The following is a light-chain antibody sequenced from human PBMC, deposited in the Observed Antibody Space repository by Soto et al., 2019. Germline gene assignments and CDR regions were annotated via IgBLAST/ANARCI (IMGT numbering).Light chain of an antibody. CDR3: SSYTSSSTLYV. Sequence: QSALTQSASVSGSPRQSITIFCTGTSSDVGGYNYVSWYQQHPGKAPKLMIYEVSNRPSGVSNRFSGSKSGNTASLTISGLQAEDEADYYCSSYTSSSTLYVFGTGTKLTVL. CDR2: EVS. V-gene: IGLV2-14*01. CDR1: SSDVGGYNY. J-gene: IGLJ1*01.